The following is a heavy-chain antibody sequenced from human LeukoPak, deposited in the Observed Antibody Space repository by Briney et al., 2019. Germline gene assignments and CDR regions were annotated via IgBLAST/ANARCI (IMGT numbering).Heavy chain of an antibody. CDR2: ISGSGGST. CDR1: GLTFSDYY. J-gene: IGHJ6*03. V-gene: IGHV3-23*01. D-gene: IGHD3-10*01. CDR3: AKSYRGVVRGGSYYYYYMDV. Sequence: PGGSLRLSCAASGLTFSDYYMSWVRQAPGKGLEWVSAISGSGGSTYYADSVKGRFTISRDNSKNTLYLQMNSPRAEDTAVYYCAKSYRGVVRGGSYYYYYMDVWGKGTTVTVSS.